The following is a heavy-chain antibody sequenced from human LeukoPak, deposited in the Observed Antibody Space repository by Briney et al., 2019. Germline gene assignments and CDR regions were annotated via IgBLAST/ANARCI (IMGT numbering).Heavy chain of an antibody. Sequence: DSVKGRFTISRDNAKNSLYLQLNSLRAEDTAVYYCAGVTEKYFDFWGQGTLVTVSS. J-gene: IGHJ4*02. V-gene: IGHV3-7*04. CDR3: AGVTEKYFDF.